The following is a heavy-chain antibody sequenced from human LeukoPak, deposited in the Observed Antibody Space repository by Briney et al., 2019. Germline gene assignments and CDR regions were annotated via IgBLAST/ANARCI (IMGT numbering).Heavy chain of an antibody. D-gene: IGHD3-10*01. CDR1: GFTFSSYA. V-gene: IGHV4-39*01. J-gene: IGHJ4*02. CDR2: IYYSGST. Sequence: GSLRLSCAASGFTFSSYAMSWVRQAPGKGLEWIGSIYYSGSTYYNPSLKSRVTIPVDTSKNQFSLKLSSVTAADTAVYYCARSLVRGVIDYWGQGTLVTVSS. CDR3: ARSLVRGVIDY.